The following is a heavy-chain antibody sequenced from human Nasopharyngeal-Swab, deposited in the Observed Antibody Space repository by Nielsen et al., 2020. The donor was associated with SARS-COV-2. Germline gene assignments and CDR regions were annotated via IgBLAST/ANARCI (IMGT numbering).Heavy chain of an antibody. J-gene: IGHJ4*02. CDR3: VREGQLGAITGFDY. D-gene: IGHD1-26*01. CDR2: INHGGTT. V-gene: IGHV4-34*01. CDR1: GGSFSGYY. Sequence: SETLSLTCAVNGGSFSGYYWSWIRQSPGKGLEWIGEINHGGTTNYNPSLKSRVTISIDTSKNQFSLKLGSVTAADTAVYYCVREGQLGAITGFDYWGQGTLATVSS.